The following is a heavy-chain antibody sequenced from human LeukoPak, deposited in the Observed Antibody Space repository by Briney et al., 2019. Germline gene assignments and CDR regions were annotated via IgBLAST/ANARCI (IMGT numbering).Heavy chain of an antibody. CDR3: ARDTGIAVAGTGDFDY. CDR1: GYTFTNYG. V-gene: IGHV1-18*01. D-gene: IGHD6-13*01. J-gene: IGHJ4*02. CDR2: ISGYNGKT. Sequence: SVKVSCKASGYTFTNYGISWVRQAPGQGLEWMGWISGYNGKTNYAQKLQGRVTMTTDTSTSTAYMELRSLRSDDTAVYYCARDTGIAVAGTGDFDYWGQGTLVTVSS.